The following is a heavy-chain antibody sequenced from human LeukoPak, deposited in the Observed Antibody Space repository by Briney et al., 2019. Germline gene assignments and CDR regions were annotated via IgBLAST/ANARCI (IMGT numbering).Heavy chain of an antibody. CDR2: LHSGGDT. CDR3: ASVKCNWNCGVFDY. J-gene: IGHJ4*02. CDR1: GFSVTKKY. Sequence: GGSLRLSCAASGFSVTKKYMRWVRQAPGKGLEWVSVLHSGGDTNYADSVKGRFTISRDNSKNTLYLQMNSLRVEDTAVYYCASVKCNWNCGVFDYWGQGTRVTVSS. D-gene: IGHD1-7*01. V-gene: IGHV3-53*01.